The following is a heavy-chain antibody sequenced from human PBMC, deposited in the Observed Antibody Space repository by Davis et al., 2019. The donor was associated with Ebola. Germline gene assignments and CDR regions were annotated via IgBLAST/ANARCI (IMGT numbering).Heavy chain of an antibody. J-gene: IGHJ6*02. Sequence: GGSLRLSCAASGFTFSSYSMNWVRQAPGKGLEWVSSISSSSSYIYYAASVKGRFTISRDNAKNSLYLQMNSLRAEDTAVYYCARESGSYNRLGYYYGMDVWGQGTTVTVSS. CDR3: ARESGSYNRLGYYYGMDV. D-gene: IGHD1-26*01. CDR1: GFTFSSYS. V-gene: IGHV3-21*01. CDR2: ISSSSSYI.